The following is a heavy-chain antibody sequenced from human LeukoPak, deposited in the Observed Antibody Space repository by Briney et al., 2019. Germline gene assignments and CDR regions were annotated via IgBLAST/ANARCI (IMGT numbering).Heavy chain of an antibody. CDR3: ARPTGTTIFIDY. Sequence: SETLSLTCTVSGGSISPYYWSWIRQPPGKGLEWLGYIYYSGNTDYNPSLKSRVAISVDTSKNQFSLKLSSVTAADTAVYYCARPTGTTIFIDYWGQGTLVTVSS. D-gene: IGHD1-26*01. J-gene: IGHJ4*02. CDR1: GGSISPYY. CDR2: IYYSGNT. V-gene: IGHV4-59*01.